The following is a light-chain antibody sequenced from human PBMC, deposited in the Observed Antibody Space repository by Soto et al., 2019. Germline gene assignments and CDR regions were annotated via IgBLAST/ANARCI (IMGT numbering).Light chain of an antibody. J-gene: IGKJ5*01. CDR2: DTS. Sequence: VGLKKSPATLSVTQRERATLSGRASQSVSIKLAWYQQKPGQDPRLLIYDTSTRATGIAARFSGSGYGTEFTLTISSLQSEDFGVHYCQQYTKWPPITSGQRTLLEI. CDR3: QQYTKWPPIT. CDR1: QSVSIK. V-gene: IGKV3-15*01.